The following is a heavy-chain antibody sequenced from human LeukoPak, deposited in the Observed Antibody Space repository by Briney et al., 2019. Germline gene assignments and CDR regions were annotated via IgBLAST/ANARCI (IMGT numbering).Heavy chain of an antibody. CDR3: ARDPGGWYAEY. CDR1: GFTFDDYG. CDR2: IWYDGSNK. D-gene: IGHD6-19*01. Sequence: GGSLRLSCAASGFTFDDYGMSWVRQAPGKGLEWVAVIWYDGSNKYYADSVKGRFTISRENSKNTLYMQMNSLRAEDTAVYYCARDPGGWYAEYWGQGTLVTVSS. V-gene: IGHV3-33*08. J-gene: IGHJ4*02.